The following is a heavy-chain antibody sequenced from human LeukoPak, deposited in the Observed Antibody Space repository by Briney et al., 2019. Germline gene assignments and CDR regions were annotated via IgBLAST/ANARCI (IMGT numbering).Heavy chain of an antibody. V-gene: IGHV4-34*01. D-gene: IGHD1-14*01. J-gene: IGHJ2*01. CDR3: ARRTRVDGIIGFHWYFDV. CDR1: GGSFNGHY. Sequence: SETLSLTCAVYGGSFNGHYWAWFRQPPGKRPQWIGEINDKGTTSDNPSLKSRVTMSVDTSSSQFSLQMTSVTAADTAMYYCARRTRVDGIIGFHWYFDVWGRGTLVSVTS. CDR2: INDKGTT.